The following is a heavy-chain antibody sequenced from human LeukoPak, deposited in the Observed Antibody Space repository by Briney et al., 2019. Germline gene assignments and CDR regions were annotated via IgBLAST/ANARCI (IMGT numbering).Heavy chain of an antibody. CDR2: IYPGDSDA. CDR1: GYSFTNYW. J-gene: IGHJ3*02. D-gene: IGHD2-8*02. Sequence: GESLTISCKASGYSFTNYWIAWVRQMPGKGLEWMGTIYPGDSDARYSPSFQGQVTLSVDRSITTAYLQWPSLKASATAIYYCARPYSTGIRDAYDMWGQGTMVIVSS. V-gene: IGHV5-51*01. CDR3: ARPYSTGIRDAYDM.